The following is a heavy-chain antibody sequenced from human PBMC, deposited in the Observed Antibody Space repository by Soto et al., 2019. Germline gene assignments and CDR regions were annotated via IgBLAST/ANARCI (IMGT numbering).Heavy chain of an antibody. CDR1: GFTFSSYG. D-gene: IGHD6-6*01. V-gene: IGHV3-33*08. CDR2: IWYDGSNK. Sequence: GESLKISCAASGFTFSSYGMHWVRQAPGKGLEWVAVIWYDGSNKYYADSVKGRFTISRDNSKNTLYLQMNSLRAEDTAVYYCARGVGIAARDAFDIWGQGTMVTVSS. CDR3: ARGVGIAARDAFDI. J-gene: IGHJ3*02.